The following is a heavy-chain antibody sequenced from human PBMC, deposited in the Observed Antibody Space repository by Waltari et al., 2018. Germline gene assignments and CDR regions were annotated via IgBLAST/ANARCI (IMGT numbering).Heavy chain of an antibody. Sequence: EVQLVESGGGLVKPGGSLRVSCAASGFSFSTYTMNWVRQAPGKGLGWVADISDSSVFIYYADSVKGRFTISRDNVKNSVSLQMSSLRADDSAVYYCARVVSAAGTLYQFDYWGQGTLVTVSS. CDR1: GFSFSTYT. V-gene: IGHV3-21*01. CDR2: ISDSSVFI. CDR3: ARVVSAAGTLYQFDY. D-gene: IGHD6-13*01. J-gene: IGHJ4*02.